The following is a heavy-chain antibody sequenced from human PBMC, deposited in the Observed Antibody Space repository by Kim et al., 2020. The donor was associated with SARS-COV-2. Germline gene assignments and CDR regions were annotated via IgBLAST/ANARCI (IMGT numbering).Heavy chain of an antibody. CDR3: ARGYSSSWYWAFDI. J-gene: IGHJ3*02. V-gene: IGHV3-13*01. Sequence: YPGSVKGRFTISVENAKSTLYLQMNSLRAEDAAVYYCARGYSSSWYWAFDIWGQGTMVTVSS. D-gene: IGHD6-13*01.